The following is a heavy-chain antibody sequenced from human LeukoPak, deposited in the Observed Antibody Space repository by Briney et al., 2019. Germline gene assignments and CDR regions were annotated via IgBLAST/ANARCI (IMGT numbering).Heavy chain of an antibody. V-gene: IGHV3-64*01. CDR1: GLTFSSYA. Sequence: GGSLRLSCAASGLTFSSYAMPWVRPAPGKGLEDVSAIRSNGCSTYYANTMNGRFTISRDNSQKPLYLQMGSLRAEDMAVYYCARGPTKGPTTVTTLIDYWGQGNLVTVSS. CDR2: IRSNGCST. J-gene: IGHJ4*02. D-gene: IGHD4-17*01. CDR3: ARGPTKGPTTVTTLIDY.